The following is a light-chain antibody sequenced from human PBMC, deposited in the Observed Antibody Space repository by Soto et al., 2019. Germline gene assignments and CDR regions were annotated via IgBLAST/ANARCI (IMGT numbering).Light chain of an antibody. Sequence: DMQMTQSPSTLSASVGDRVTITCRASQSISSWLAWYQQKPGKAPKLLIYDASNLESGVPSRFSGSGYGTDFTFTISSLQPEDIATYYCQQYENIPTTFGQGTRLEIK. CDR3: QQYENIPTT. CDR1: QSISSW. CDR2: DAS. J-gene: IGKJ5*01. V-gene: IGKV1-5*01.